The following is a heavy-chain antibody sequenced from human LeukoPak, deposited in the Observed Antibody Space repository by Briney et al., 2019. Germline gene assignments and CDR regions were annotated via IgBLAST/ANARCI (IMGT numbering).Heavy chain of an antibody. D-gene: IGHD5-18*01. V-gene: IGHV5-51*01. CDR3: ARHPYSYGLGCLDI. CDR2: IYPGDSDT. Sequence: GESLEISCKGSGYRFTSYWIGWVRPMPGKGLEWVGIIYPGDSDTRYSPSFQGQVTISADKSISTAYLEWSSLQASDTAIYYCARHPYSYGLGCLDIWGQGTLVTVSS. J-gene: IGHJ4*02. CDR1: GYRFTSYW.